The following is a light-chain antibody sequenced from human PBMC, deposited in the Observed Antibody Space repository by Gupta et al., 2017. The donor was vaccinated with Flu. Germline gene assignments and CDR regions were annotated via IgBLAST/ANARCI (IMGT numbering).Light chain of an antibody. CDR2: DAS. CDR1: QSVSSY. V-gene: IGKV3-11*01. J-gene: IGKJ1*01. CDR3: LQRSNWQST. Sequence: EIVLTQSPATLSLSPGERATLSCRASQSVSSYLAWYQQKPGQAPRLLIYDASNRATGIPARFSGSGSGTDFTLTISSLEPEDFAVYYCLQRSNWQSTFGQGTKVEIK.